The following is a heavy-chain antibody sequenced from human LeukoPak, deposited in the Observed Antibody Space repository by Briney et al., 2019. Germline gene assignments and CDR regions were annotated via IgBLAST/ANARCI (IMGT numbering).Heavy chain of an antibody. J-gene: IGHJ6*03. CDR3: ARVEYYYGSGSYSFSNYYYYMDV. V-gene: IGHV1-2*02. D-gene: IGHD3-10*01. CDR2: INPNSGGT. Sequence: ASVKVSCKASGYTFTGYYMHWVRQAPGQGLEWMGWINPNSGGTNYAQKFQGRVTMTRDTSISTAYMELSSLRSEDTAVYYCARVEYYYGSGSYSFSNYYYYMDVWGKGTTVTISS. CDR1: GYTFTGYY.